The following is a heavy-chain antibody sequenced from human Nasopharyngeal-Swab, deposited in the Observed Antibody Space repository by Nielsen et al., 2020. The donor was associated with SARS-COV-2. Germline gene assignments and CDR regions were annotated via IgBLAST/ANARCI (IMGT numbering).Heavy chain of an antibody. CDR2: TSVSGGRT. V-gene: IGHV3-23*01. J-gene: IGHJ4*02. Sequence: GESLKISCAASGFNFNNYAMSWVRQAPGKGPEWVSGTSVSGGRTYYADSVTGRFTIFRDNSKNMLVLQMNSLRAEDTAVYYCAKEEQWLVHDWGQGTLVTVSS. D-gene: IGHD6-19*01. CDR1: GFNFNNYA. CDR3: AKEEQWLVHD.